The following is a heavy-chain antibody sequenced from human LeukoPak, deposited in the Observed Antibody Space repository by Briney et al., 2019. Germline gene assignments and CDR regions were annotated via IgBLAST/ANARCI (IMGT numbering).Heavy chain of an antibody. CDR1: GYTSSDNY. Sequence: GASVKVSCKASGYTSSDNYIHWFRQAPGHGLEWMGRINPNGGGTNYAQTFQGRVSMTSDTSISTAAMELSGLRSHDAAVYYCALSMTTSAAGAFDIWGQGTMVTVSS. CDR3: ALSMTTSAAGAFDI. D-gene: IGHD2/OR15-2a*01. CDR2: INPNGGGT. V-gene: IGHV1-2*06. J-gene: IGHJ3*02.